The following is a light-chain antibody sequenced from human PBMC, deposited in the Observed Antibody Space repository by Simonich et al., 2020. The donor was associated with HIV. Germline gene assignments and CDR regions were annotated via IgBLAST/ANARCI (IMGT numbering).Light chain of an antibody. CDR2: DNT. Sequence: QSVLTQPPSVSAAPGQKVTISCSGSSSNIGNNYVSWYQQLPGTAPKLLIYDNTKRPSVMPDRFSGSKSGTSATLGITGLQTGDEADYYCGTWDSSLSAGVFGGGTKLTVL. CDR3: GTWDSSLSAGV. J-gene: IGLJ2*01. CDR1: SSNIGNNY. V-gene: IGLV1-51*01.